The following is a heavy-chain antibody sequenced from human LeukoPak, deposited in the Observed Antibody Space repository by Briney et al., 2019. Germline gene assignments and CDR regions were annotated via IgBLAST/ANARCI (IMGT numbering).Heavy chain of an antibody. CDR3: ARGAVMAGIYFDY. J-gene: IGHJ4*02. CDR2: IYYSGST. V-gene: IGHV4-59*01. D-gene: IGHD5-24*01. Sequence: SETLSLTCTVSGGSISSYYWSWIRQPPGKGLEWIGYIYYSGSTNYNPSLKSRVTISVDTSKNQFSLKLSSVTAADTAVYYCARGAVMAGIYFDYWGQGTLVTASS. CDR1: GGSISSYY.